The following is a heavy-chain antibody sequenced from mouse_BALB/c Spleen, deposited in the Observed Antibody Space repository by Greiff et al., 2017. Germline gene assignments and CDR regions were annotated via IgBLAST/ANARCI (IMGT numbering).Heavy chain of an antibody. CDR1: GFTFSSYA. CDR3: ARGPYGNSAY. V-gene: IGHV5-6-5*01. Sequence: EVQRVESGGGLVQPGGSLKLSCAASGFTFSSYAMSWVRQTPEKRLEWVGSISSGGSTYYTDSVNGRFTISTDNARNILYLQMSSLRSEDTAMYYCARGPYGNSAYWGQGTLVTVSA. D-gene: IGHD2-1*01. J-gene: IGHJ3*01. CDR2: ISSGGST.